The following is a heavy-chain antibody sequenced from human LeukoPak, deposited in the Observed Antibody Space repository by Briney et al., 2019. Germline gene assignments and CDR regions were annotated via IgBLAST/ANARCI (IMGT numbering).Heavy chain of an antibody. CDR2: ISGGGGST. CDR1: GFTFTSYS. Sequence: GGSLRLSRAASGFTFTSYSMNWVRQAPGKGLEWVSTISGGGGSTYYADSVKGRFTISRDNSKNTLYLQVNSLRAEDTAVYYCAKGGKWDVTPFDYWGQGTLVTVSS. V-gene: IGHV3-23*01. D-gene: IGHD1-26*01. CDR3: AKGGKWDVTPFDY. J-gene: IGHJ4*02.